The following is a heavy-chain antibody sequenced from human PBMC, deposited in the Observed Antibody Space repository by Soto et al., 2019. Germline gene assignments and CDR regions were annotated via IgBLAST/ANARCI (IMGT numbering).Heavy chain of an antibody. CDR2: ISSSGSTI. V-gene: IGHV3-11*01. CDR1: GFTFSDYY. Sequence: QVQLVESGGGLVKPGGSLRLSCAASGFTFSDYYMSWIRQAPGKGLEWVSYISSSGSTIYYADSVKGRFTIYRDNAKXXXXXXXXXXXXXXXXXXXXXXXXXXXXXMDVWGQGTTVTVSS. CDR3: XXXXXXXXXMDV. J-gene: IGHJ6*02.